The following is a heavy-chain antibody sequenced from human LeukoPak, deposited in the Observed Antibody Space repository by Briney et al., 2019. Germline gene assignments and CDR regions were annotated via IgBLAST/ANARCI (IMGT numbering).Heavy chain of an antibody. D-gene: IGHD4-17*01. CDR3: ARDTVSDY. J-gene: IGHJ4*02. CDR1: GFTFSSAC. Sequence: RAGGSLRLSCAASGFTFSSACLSWVRKAPGKGLEWVGRIRTKSDGETVDYAAPVKGRFTISRDDSKNTLFLQMNSLKTEDTAVYYCARDTVSDYWGQGTLVTVSS. CDR2: IRTKSDGETV. V-gene: IGHV3-15*07.